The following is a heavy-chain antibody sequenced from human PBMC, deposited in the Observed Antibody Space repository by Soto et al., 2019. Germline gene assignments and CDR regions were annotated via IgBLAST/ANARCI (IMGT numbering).Heavy chain of an antibody. V-gene: IGHV1-69*12. Sequence: QVQLVQSGAEVRKPGSSVKVSCKSSGGIFRSNAIIWVRQAPGQGLEWMGAIIPQFPTPYYAQKFQGRVTITADESTSTAYMALNSLRSDDTAVYFCARDAADTPMVYWGQGTLLTVSS. J-gene: IGHJ4*02. CDR3: ARDAADTPMVY. D-gene: IGHD5-18*01. CDR2: IIPQFPTP. CDR1: GGIFRSNA.